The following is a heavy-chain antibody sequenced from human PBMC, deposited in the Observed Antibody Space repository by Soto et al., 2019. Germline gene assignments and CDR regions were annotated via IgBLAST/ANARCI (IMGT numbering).Heavy chain of an antibody. CDR1: GFTFSSYG. J-gene: IGHJ4*02. V-gene: IGHV3-21*01. CDR2: ISISGSST. D-gene: IGHD2-8*02. CDR3: ARASTGDY. Sequence: EVPLVESGGGLVKPGGSLRLSCAASGFTFSSYGMNWVRQAPGKGLECVSSISISGSSTYYADSVKGRFTISRDNAKNSLYLQMNSLRAEDTAVYYCARASTGDYWGQGTLVTVSS.